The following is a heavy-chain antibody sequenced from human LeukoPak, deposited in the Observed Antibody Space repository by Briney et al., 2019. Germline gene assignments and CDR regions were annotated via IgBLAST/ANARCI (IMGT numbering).Heavy chain of an antibody. Sequence: GASVKVSRKASGYTFTSYAMHWVRQAPGQRLEWMGWINAGNGNTKYSQKFQGRVTITRDTSASTAYMELSSLRSEDTAVYYCARDSLPYDILTGYGYWGQGTLVTVSS. CDR1: GYTFTSYA. CDR3: ARDSLPYDILTGYGY. CDR2: INAGNGNT. D-gene: IGHD3-9*01. J-gene: IGHJ4*02. V-gene: IGHV1-3*01.